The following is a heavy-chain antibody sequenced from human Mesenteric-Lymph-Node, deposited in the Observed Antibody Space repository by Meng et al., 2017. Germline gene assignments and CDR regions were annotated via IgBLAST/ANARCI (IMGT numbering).Heavy chain of an antibody. CDR2: INPNSGGT. CDR3: ASPTSITMVRGVFYYYGMDV. D-gene: IGHD3-10*01. CDR1: GYTFTGYY. Sequence: ASVKVSCKASGYTFTGYYMHWVRQAPGQGLEWMGWINPNSGGTNYAQKFQGRVTMTRDTSISTAYMELSRLRSDDTAVYYCASPTSITMVRGVFYYYGMDVWGQGTMVTVSS. V-gene: IGHV1-2*02. J-gene: IGHJ6*02.